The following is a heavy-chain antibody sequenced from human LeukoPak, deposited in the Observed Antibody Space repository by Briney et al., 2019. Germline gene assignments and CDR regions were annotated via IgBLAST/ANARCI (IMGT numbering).Heavy chain of an antibody. CDR3: ATYTHWVAGDV. CDR2: MNQDGSAK. CDR1: GFRFSDSW. V-gene: IGHV3-7*01. D-gene: IGHD3-16*01. Sequence: GGPLRLSCEASGFRFSDSWLTGVRKAQGKGLEWVANMNQDGSAKGYVDSVKGRFTISRDNARNSLYLQMSSLRPEDTAVYYCATYTHWVAGDVWGQGTTVTVSS. J-gene: IGHJ6*02.